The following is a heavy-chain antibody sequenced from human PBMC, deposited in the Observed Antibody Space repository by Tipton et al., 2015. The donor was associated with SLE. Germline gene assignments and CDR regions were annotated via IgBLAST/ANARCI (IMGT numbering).Heavy chain of an antibody. CDR1: GYTLTELS. D-gene: IGHD5-24*01. V-gene: IGHV1-24*01. J-gene: IGHJ4*02. CDR2: FDPEDGET. Sequence: QVQLVQSGPEVKKPGASVTVSCKVSGYTLTELSMHWVRQAPGKGLEWMGGFDPEDGETIYAQKFQGRVTMTEDTSTDTAYMELSSLRFEDTAVYYCATFAVRDDYNRFDYWGQGTLVTVSS. CDR3: ATFAVRDDYNRFDY.